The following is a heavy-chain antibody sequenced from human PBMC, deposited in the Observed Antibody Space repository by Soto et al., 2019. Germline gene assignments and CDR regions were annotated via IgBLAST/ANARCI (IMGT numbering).Heavy chain of an antibody. J-gene: IGHJ5*02. D-gene: IGHD2-2*01. CDR2: INSDGSST. Sequence: EVQLVESGGGLVQPGGSLRLSCAVSGFTFSSDWMHWVRQAPGKGLVWVSHINSDGSSTNYADSVKGRFTISRDNAKNTLYLQMNSLRAEDTAVYYCARDRRADIVVVPAASNRFDPWGQGTLVTVSS. V-gene: IGHV3-74*01. CDR3: ARDRRADIVVVPAASNRFDP. CDR1: GFTFSSDW.